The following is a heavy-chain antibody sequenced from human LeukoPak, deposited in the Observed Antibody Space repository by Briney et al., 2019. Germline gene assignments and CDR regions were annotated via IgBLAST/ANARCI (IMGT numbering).Heavy chain of an antibody. CDR1: GGTFSSYA. CDR2: FDPEDGET. J-gene: IGHJ5*02. Sequence: ASVKVSCKASGGTFSSYAISWVRQAPGKGLEWMGGFDPEDGETINAQKFQGRVTMTEDTSTDTAYMELSSLRSEDTAVYYCATGPGIAVPWGQGTLVTVSS. CDR3: ATGPGIAVP. V-gene: IGHV1-24*01. D-gene: IGHD6-19*01.